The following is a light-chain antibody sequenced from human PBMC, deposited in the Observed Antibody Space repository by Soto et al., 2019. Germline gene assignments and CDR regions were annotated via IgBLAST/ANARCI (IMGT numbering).Light chain of an antibody. CDR3: QSHDSSLSGYV. J-gene: IGLJ1*01. CDR1: SSNIGAGYD. Sequence: QAVVTQPPSVSGAPGQRVTISCTGSSSNIGAGYDVHWYQQLPGTAPKLLIYVNNNRPSGVPDRFSGSKSGTSASLAITGLQAEDEADYYCQSHDSSLSGYVFGTGTKVTVL. CDR2: VNN. V-gene: IGLV1-40*01.